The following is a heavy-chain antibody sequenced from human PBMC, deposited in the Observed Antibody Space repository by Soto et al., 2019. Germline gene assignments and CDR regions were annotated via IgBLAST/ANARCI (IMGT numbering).Heavy chain of an antibody. CDR3: ARQALYNWRRGWFEP. Sequence: SETLSLTCTVSGGSISSSSYYWGWIRQPPGKGLEWIGSIYYSGSTYYNPSLKSRVTISVDTSKNQFSLKLSSVTAADTAVYYCARQALYNWRRGWFEPWGQGTLVTVLL. CDR2: IYYSGST. V-gene: IGHV4-39*01. J-gene: IGHJ5*02. CDR1: GGSISSSSYY. D-gene: IGHD1-1*01.